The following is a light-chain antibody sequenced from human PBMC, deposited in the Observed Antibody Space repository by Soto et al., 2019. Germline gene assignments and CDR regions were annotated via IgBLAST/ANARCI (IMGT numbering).Light chain of an antibody. CDR3: SSYTTSSTLLYV. J-gene: IGLJ1*01. V-gene: IGLV2-14*01. CDR1: SSDVGGYNY. CDR2: AVS. Sequence: ALTQPASVSGSPGQSITISCTGTSSDVGGYNYVSWYQQHPGKAPKLMIYAVSNRPSGVSTRFSGSKSGNTASLTISGLQAEDEADYHCSSYTTSSTLLYVFGTGTKLTVL.